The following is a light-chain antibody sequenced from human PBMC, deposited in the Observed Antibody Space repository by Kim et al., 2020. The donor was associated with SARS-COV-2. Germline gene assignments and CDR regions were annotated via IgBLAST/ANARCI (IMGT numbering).Light chain of an antibody. V-gene: IGKV3-15*01. J-gene: IGKJ2*01. CDR1: QSVSSN. CDR3: QQYNNWYT. CDR2: GAS. Sequence: EIVMTQSPATLSVSPGERATLSCRASQSVSSNLAWYQQKPGQAPRLLIYGASTRATAFPARFSGSGSGTEFTLTISSLQSEDFAVYYCQQYNNWYTFGQGTKLEIK.